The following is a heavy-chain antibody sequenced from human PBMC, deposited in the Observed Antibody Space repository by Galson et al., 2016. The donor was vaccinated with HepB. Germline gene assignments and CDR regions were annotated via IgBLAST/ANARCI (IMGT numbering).Heavy chain of an antibody. CDR3: ARRPGESSDYQYFYYGMDV. CDR1: DDSITSSSW. V-gene: IGHV4-4*02. CDR2: IYYRGRT. Sequence: SETLSLTCAVSDDSITSSSWWSWVRQPPGKGLEWIGEIYYRGRTNYNPSLRSRVTISVDKAKKQFSLSLSSVTAADTALYYCARRPGESSDYQYFYYGMDVWGPGTTVIVSS. D-gene: IGHD4-17*01. J-gene: IGHJ6*02.